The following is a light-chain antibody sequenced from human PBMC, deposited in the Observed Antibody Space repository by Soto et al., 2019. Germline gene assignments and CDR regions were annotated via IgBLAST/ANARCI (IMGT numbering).Light chain of an antibody. CDR1: QSVTSSH. J-gene: IGKJ5*01. Sequence: EIVLTQSQATLSLSPGERATLSCMASQSVTSSHLAWYQQKPGLAPRLLIYDASSRATGIPDRFSGSGSGTDFTLTISRLEPEDFAVYYCQQYGSSPLTFGQGTRLEIK. CDR3: QQYGSSPLT. V-gene: IGKV3D-20*01. CDR2: DAS.